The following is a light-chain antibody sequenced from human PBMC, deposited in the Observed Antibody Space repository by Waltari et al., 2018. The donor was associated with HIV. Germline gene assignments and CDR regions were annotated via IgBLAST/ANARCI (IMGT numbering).Light chain of an antibody. V-gene: IGLV3-25*02. Sequence: SDELTQPPSVSVYPGQTARITCSGDSLAKHHTSWYQQKPGQAPVLLIYKDTERPSGIAVRASGSSSGTEVTLTISTVQAEDEADDDCQSADVSSISRVFGRGTKLTVL. CDR2: KDT. CDR3: QSADVSSISRV. J-gene: IGLJ3*02. CDR1: SLAKHH.